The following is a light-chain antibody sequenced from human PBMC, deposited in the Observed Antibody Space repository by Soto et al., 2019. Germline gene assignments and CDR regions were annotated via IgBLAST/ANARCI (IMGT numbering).Light chain of an antibody. CDR1: QSINNRY. V-gene: IGKV3-20*01. CDR2: AAS. Sequence: EIVLTQSPGTLSLSPGERATLSCRASQSINNRYLAWYQQKPGQAPRLLIYAASSRATGIPDRFSGSGSGTDFTLTISRLEPEDFAVYYCQQFGSSPGYTFGPGTKAAIK. J-gene: IGKJ3*01. CDR3: QQFGSSPGYT.